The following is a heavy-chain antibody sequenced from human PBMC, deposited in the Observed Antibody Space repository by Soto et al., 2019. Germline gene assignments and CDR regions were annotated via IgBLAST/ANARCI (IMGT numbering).Heavy chain of an antibody. D-gene: IGHD3-3*01. V-gene: IGHV3-23*01. J-gene: IGHJ5*02. Sequence: GGSLRLSCAASGFTFSSYAMSWVRQAPGKGLEWVSAISGSGGSTYYADSVKGRFTISRDNSKNTLYLQMNSLRAEDTAVYYCANQNEYDFWSGYYPPIDPWGQGTLVTVSS. CDR2: ISGSGGST. CDR3: ANQNEYDFWSGYYPPIDP. CDR1: GFTFSSYA.